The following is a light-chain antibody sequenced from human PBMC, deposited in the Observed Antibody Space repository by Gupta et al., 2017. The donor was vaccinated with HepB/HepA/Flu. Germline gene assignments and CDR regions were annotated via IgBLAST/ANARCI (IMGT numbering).Light chain of an antibody. CDR2: AAS. Sequence: DIQMTQPPSSLSAFVGDRVTITCRASQGISNYLAWYQQKPGKSPKLLIYAASTFQSGVPSRFSGSGTGTDFTLSIMSLQPEAIANYYSRKDNTALRTFGGGTKVEIK. CDR1: QGISNY. J-gene: IGKJ4*01. V-gene: IGKV1-27*01. CDR3: RKDNTALRT.